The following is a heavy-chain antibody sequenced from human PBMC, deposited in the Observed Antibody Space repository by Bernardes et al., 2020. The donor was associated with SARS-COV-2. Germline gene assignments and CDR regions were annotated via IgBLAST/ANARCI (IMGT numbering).Heavy chain of an antibody. J-gene: IGHJ4*02. D-gene: IGHD4-4*01. CDR3: ARGGNTKCPGFDY. Sequence: GRSMRPSCAASGFTFSDYSMNWVRQAPGKGLEWLSYISSASSLIQYADSVKGRFTISRDNAKNSLSLQMNSLRDEDTAVYYCARGGNTKCPGFDYWGQGTRVTVSS. CDR1: GFTFSDYS. CDR2: ISSASSLI. V-gene: IGHV3-48*02.